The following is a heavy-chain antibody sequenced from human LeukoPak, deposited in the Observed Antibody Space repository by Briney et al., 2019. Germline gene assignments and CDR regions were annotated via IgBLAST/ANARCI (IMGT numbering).Heavy chain of an antibody. Sequence: GRSLRLSCAASGFTFSSYAMHWVRQAPAKGLERVAVISYDGSNKYYADSVKGRFTISRDNSKNTLYLQMNSLRAEDTAVYYCARGFYGDYLYYFDYWGQGTLVTVSS. V-gene: IGHV3-30-3*01. CDR2: ISYDGSNK. CDR3: ARGFYGDYLYYFDY. J-gene: IGHJ4*02. CDR1: GFTFSSYA. D-gene: IGHD4-17*01.